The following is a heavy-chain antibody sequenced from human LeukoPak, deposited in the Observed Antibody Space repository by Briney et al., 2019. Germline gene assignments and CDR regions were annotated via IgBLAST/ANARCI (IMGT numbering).Heavy chain of an antibody. V-gene: IGHV5-51*01. Sequence: GESLKISCKGSGYSFNSYWIGWVRQMPGKGLEWMGMIYPGDSDTRYSPSFQGQVTISADKYITTAYLHWSSLKASDTAMYYCARRPPGVRATNYYHGMDVWAKGPRSPSP. CDR3: ARRPPGVRATNYYHGMDV. CDR1: GYSFNSYW. CDR2: IYPGDSDT. D-gene: IGHD3-10*01. J-gene: IGHJ6*02.